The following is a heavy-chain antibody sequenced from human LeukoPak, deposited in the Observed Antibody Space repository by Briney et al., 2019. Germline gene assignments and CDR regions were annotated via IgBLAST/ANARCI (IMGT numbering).Heavy chain of an antibody. V-gene: IGHV1-24*01. CDR1: GYTLTELS. D-gene: IGHD3-22*01. Sequence: AASVKVSCKVSGYTLTELSMHWVRQAPGKGLEWMGGFDPEDGETIYAQKFQGRVTMTEDTSTDTAYMELSSLRSEDTAVYYCATDPSNYYDSSGYPHWGQGTLVTVYS. CDR3: ATDPSNYYDSSGYPH. CDR2: FDPEDGET. J-gene: IGHJ4*02.